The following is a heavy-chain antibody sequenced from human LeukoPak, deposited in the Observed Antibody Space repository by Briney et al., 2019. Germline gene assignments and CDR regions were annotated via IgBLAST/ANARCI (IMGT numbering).Heavy chain of an antibody. CDR3: ARGPPYYYDSSGYYPFDY. V-gene: IGHV4-59*01. CDR2: IYYSGST. J-gene: IGHJ4*02. CDR1: GGSISSYY. D-gene: IGHD3-22*01. Sequence: SETLSLTCTVSGGSISSYYWSWIRQPPGKGLEWIGYIYYSGSTNYNPSLKSRVTISVDTSKNQFSLKLSSVTAADTAVYYRARGPPYYYDSSGYYPFDYWGQGTLVTVSS.